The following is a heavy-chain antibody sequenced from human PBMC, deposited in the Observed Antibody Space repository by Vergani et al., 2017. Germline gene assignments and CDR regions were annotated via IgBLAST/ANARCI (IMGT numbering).Heavy chain of an antibody. CDR1: GGTFSSYA. D-gene: IGHD3-10*01. CDR2: IIPIFGIA. CDR3: ARPQNTMVRGVSMAHNWFDP. V-gene: IGHV1-69*17. J-gene: IGHJ5*02. Sequence: QVQLVQSGAEVKKPGSSVKVSCKASGGTFSSYAISWVRQAPGQGLEWMGGIIPIFGIANYAQKFQGRVTITADKSTSTAYMELSSLRSEDTAVYYCARPQNTMVRGVSMAHNWFDPWGQGTLVTVSS.